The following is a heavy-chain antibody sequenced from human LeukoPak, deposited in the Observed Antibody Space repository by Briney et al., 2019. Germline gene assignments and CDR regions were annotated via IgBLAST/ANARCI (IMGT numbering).Heavy chain of an antibody. CDR2: ISWNSDSA. Sequence: GRSLRLSCAASGFTFDDYAMHWVRQAPGKGLEWVSGISWNSDSAGYADSVKGRFTISRDNAKNSLYLQMNSLRDEDTALYYCAKDSEDDSGGGALDLWGQGTMVTVSS. CDR1: GFTFDDYA. V-gene: IGHV3-9*01. CDR3: AKDSEDDSGGGALDL. D-gene: IGHD3-22*01. J-gene: IGHJ3*01.